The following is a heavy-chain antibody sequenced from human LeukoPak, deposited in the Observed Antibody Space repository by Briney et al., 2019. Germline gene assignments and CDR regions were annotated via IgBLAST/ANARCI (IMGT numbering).Heavy chain of an antibody. CDR1: GGSISSGGYY. J-gene: IGHJ3*02. D-gene: IGHD2-15*01. Sequence: PSETLSLTCTVSGGSISSGGYYWSWIRQHPGKGLEWIGYIYYSGSTYYNPSLKRRVTISVDTSKNQFSLKLSSVTAADTAVYYCARAARYCSGGSCRLGAFDIWGQGTMVTVSS. V-gene: IGHV4-31*03. CDR3: ARAARYCSGGSCRLGAFDI. CDR2: IYYSGST.